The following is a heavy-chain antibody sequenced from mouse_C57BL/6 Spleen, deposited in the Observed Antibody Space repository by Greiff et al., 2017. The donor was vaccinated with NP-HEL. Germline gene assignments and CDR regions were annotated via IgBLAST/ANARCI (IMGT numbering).Heavy chain of an antibody. J-gene: IGHJ2*01. CDR3: ARESPYGNLFDY. CDR2: INPNNGGT. CDR1: GYTFTDYY. Sequence: EVQLQQSGPELVKPGASVKISCKASGYTFTDYYMNWVKQSHGKSLEWIGDINPNNGGTSYNQKFKGKATLTVDKSSSTAYMELRSLTSEDSAVYYCARESPYGNLFDYWGQGTTLTVSS. D-gene: IGHD2-1*01. V-gene: IGHV1-26*01.